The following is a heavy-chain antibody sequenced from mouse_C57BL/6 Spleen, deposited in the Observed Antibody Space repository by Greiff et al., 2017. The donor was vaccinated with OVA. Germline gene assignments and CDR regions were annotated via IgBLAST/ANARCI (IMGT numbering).Heavy chain of an antibody. Sequence: ESGPGLVKPSQSLSLTCSVTGYSITSGYYWNWIRQFPGNKLEWMGYISYDGSNNYNPSLKNRISITRDTSKNQFFLKLNSVTTEDTATYYCARASLDEDYAMDYWGQGTSVTVSS. CDR1: GYSITSGYY. J-gene: IGHJ4*01. CDR3: ARASLDEDYAMDY. V-gene: IGHV3-6*01. CDR2: ISYDGSN.